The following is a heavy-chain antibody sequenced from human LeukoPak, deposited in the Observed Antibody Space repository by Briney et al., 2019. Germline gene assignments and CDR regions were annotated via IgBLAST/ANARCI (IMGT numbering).Heavy chain of an antibody. CDR3: AKGRGSQYYDFWSGYPYYFDY. CDR2: ISGSGGST. CDR1: GFTFSSYA. D-gene: IGHD3-3*01. Sequence: GGSLRLSCAASGFTFSSYAMSWVRQAPGKGLEWVSAISGSGGSTYYADSVKGRFTISRDNSKNTLYLQMNSLRAEDTAVYYCAKGRGSQYYDFWSGYPYYFDYWGQGTLVTVSS. J-gene: IGHJ4*02. V-gene: IGHV3-23*01.